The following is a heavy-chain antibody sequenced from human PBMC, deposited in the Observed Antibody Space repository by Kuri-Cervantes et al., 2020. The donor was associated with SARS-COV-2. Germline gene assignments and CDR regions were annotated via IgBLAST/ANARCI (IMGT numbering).Heavy chain of an antibody. CDR2: INAGNGNT. V-gene: IGHV1-3*01. CDR1: GYTFTSYA. Sequence: ASVKVPCKASGYTFTSYAMHWVRQAPGQRLEWMGRINAGNGNTKYSQKFQGRVTITRDTSASTAYMELSSLRSEDTAVYYCARVEDSGSYPFDYWGQGTLVTVSS. D-gene: IGHD1-26*01. CDR3: ARVEDSGSYPFDY. J-gene: IGHJ4*02.